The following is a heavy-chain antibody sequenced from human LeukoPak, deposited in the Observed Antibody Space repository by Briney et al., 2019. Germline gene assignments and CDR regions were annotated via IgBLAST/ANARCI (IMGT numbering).Heavy chain of an antibody. CDR2: IIPIFGTA. Sequence: ASVMVSCKASGGTFSSYAISWVRQAPGQGLEWMGGIIPIFGTANYAQKFQGRVTITADESTSTAYMELSSLRSEDTAVYYCARNTVTYYYYYMDVWGKGTTVTVSS. D-gene: IGHD4-11*01. CDR3: ARNTVTYYYYYMDV. J-gene: IGHJ6*03. V-gene: IGHV1-69*13. CDR1: GGTFSSYA.